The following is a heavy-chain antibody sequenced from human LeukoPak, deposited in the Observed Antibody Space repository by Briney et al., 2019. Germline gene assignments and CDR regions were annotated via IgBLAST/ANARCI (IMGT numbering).Heavy chain of an antibody. J-gene: IGHJ4*02. CDR2: ISYSGNT. D-gene: IGHD1-14*01. CDR3: ARYNNPYFDY. V-gene: IGHV4-59*01. CDR1: GGSISSYY. Sequence: SETLSLTCTVSGGSISSYYWSWIRQPPGKGLEWVGHISYSGNTNYNPSLKSRITLSVDTSKNQFSLRVSSVTAADTAVYYCARYNNPYFDYWGQGTLVTVSS.